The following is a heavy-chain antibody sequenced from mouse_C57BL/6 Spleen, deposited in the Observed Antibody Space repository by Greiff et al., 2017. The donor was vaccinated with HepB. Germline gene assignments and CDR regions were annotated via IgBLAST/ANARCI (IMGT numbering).Heavy chain of an antibody. CDR2: IDPSDSET. J-gene: IGHJ3*01. V-gene: IGHV1-52*01. CDR3: APQIDGYYLFAY. Sequence: QVQLQQSGAELVRPGSSVKLSCKASGYTFTSYWMHWVKQRPIQGLEWIGNIDPSDSETHYNQKFKDKATLTVDKSSSTAYMQLSSLTSEDSAVYYCAPQIDGYYLFAYWGQGTLVTVSA. D-gene: IGHD2-3*01. CDR1: GYTFTSYW.